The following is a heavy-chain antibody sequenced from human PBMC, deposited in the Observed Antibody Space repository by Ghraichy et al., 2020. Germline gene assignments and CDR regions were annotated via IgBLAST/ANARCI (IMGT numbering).Heavy chain of an antibody. V-gene: IGHV4-31*03. CDR2: IYYSGST. CDR1: GGSISSGGYY. CDR3: ARDLLVVPSGRWFDP. Sequence: SETLSLTCTVSGGSISSGGYYWSWIRQHPGKGLEWIGCIYYSGSTYYNPSLKSRVIISIDMSKNQFSLKLSSVTAADTAVYYCARDLLVVPSGRWFDPWGQGTLVTVSS. J-gene: IGHJ5*02. D-gene: IGHD3-22*01.